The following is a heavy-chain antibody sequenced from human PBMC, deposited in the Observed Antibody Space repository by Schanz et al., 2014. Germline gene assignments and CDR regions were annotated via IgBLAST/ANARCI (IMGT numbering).Heavy chain of an antibody. Sequence: EVQLVESGGGLVQPGGSLRLSCAASGFTVSSNYMSWVRQAPGKGLEWVSITYSGGSTYYADSVKGRFTISRDNSKNTLYLLMNSLRAEDTAVYYCAKDLISGWSGFDYWGQETLVTVSS. CDR1: GFTVSSNY. V-gene: IGHV3-66*01. J-gene: IGHJ4*02. CDR2: TYSGGST. CDR3: AKDLISGWSGFDY. D-gene: IGHD6-19*01.